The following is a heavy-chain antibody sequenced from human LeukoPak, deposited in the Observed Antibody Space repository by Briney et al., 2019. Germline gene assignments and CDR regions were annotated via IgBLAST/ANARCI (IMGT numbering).Heavy chain of an antibody. CDR2: IIPIFGTA. D-gene: IGHD2-2*01. Sequence: GASVKVSCKASGGTFSSYAISWVRHAPGQGLEWMGGIIPIFGTANYAQKFQGRVTITTDESTSTAYMELSSLRSEDTAVYYCASCIVVVPAASEYYYYYMDVWGKGTTVTVSS. J-gene: IGHJ6*03. CDR3: ASCIVVVPAASEYYYYYMDV. CDR1: GGTFSSYA. V-gene: IGHV1-69*05.